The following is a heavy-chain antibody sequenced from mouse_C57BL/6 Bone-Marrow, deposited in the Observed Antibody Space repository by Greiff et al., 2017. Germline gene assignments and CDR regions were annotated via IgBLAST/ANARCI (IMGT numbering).Heavy chain of an antibody. V-gene: IGHV14-4*01. Sequence: VQLQQSGAELVRPGASVKLSCTASGFNIKDDYMHWVKQRPEQGLEWIGWIGPENGDTASASKFQGKATITADTSSNPAYLQLSSLTSENTAVYYCTSTVVALDYWGQGTTLTVSS. D-gene: IGHD1-1*01. CDR1: GFNIKDDY. CDR2: IGPENGDT. CDR3: TSTVVALDY. J-gene: IGHJ2*01.